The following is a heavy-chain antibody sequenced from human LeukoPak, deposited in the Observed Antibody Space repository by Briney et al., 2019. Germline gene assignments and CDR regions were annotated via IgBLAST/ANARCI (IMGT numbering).Heavy chain of an antibody. Sequence: PGGSLRLSCVASGFTFSDYYINWIRQAPGMGLEWIAYLSSGGSMIYYADSVKGRFVISRDNAKNSVYLQMNSLRAEDTAMYYCASSTGGWRHAFDIWGQGTMVTVSS. D-gene: IGHD2-21*02. J-gene: IGHJ3*02. CDR3: ASSTGGWRHAFDI. V-gene: IGHV3-11*01. CDR2: LSSGGSMI. CDR1: GFTFSDYY.